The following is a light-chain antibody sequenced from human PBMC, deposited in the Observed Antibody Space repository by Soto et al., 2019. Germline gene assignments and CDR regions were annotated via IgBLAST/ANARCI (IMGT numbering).Light chain of an antibody. J-gene: IGKJ1*01. CDR2: AAF. Sequence: AIKVTHSPSSLSASVGDRVTITCRASQDIRNDLAWYQQRPGQAPHLLIFAAFNLQSGVPSRFSGGGSGTHFTLTISGLQPDDFANYYCLQYYNFSWTFGQGTKVDIK. CDR1: QDIRND. CDR3: LQYYNFSWT. V-gene: IGKV1-6*01.